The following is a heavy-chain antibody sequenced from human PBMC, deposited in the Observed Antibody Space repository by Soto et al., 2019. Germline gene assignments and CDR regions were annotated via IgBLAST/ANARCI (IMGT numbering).Heavy chain of an antibody. D-gene: IGHD3-22*01. CDR2: IYYSGST. V-gene: IGHV4-30-4*01. CDR1: GGSMSSADYY. J-gene: IGHJ4*02. CDR3: AREAYDSSGRFEY. Sequence: SETLYLTCTVSGGSMSSADYYRTWIRQPPGKGLEWIGYIYYSGSTYYNPSLKSRVTISVDTSKNQFSLKLSSVTAADTAVYYCAREAYDSSGRFEYWGQGTLVTVSS.